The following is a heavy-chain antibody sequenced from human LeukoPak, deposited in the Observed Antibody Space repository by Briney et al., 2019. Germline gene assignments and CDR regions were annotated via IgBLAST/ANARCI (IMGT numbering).Heavy chain of an antibody. Sequence: GGSLRLSCAASGFTFSSYEMNWGRQAPGKGLEWVSYISSSGSTIYYADSVRGRFTISRDNAKNSLYLQMNSLRAEDTAVYYCARDAALYDTTGYYYGMDVWGKGTTVTVPS. D-gene: IGHD3-9*01. CDR3: ARDAALYDTTGYYYGMDV. J-gene: IGHJ6*04. CDR1: GFTFSSYE. V-gene: IGHV3-48*03. CDR2: ISSSGSTI.